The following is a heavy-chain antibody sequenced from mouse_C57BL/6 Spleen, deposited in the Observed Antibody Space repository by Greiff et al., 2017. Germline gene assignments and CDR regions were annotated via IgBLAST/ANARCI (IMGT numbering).Heavy chain of an antibody. CDR3: TKDGSEDAMDY. J-gene: IGHJ4*01. Sequence: QVQLQQSGAELVRPGASVTLSCKASGYTFTDYEMHWVKQTPVHGLEWIGAIDPETGGTAYNQKFKGKAILTADKSSSTAYMELRSLTSEDSAVYYCTKDGSEDAMDYWGQGTSVTVSS. D-gene: IGHD1-1*01. CDR2: IDPETGGT. CDR1: GYTFTDYE. V-gene: IGHV1-15*01.